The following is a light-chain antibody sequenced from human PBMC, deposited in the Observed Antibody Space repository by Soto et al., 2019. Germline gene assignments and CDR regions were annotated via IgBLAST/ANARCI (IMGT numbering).Light chain of an antibody. V-gene: IGKV1-5*01. Sequence: DVHLTQSPSTLSAVVGDRVTITCRASQSISSWLAWYQQKPGKAPKLLIYDASSLESGVPSRFSGSGSGTEFTLTISSLQPDDFATYYCQQYNSYAWTFGQGTKVDIK. J-gene: IGKJ1*01. CDR2: DAS. CDR3: QQYNSYAWT. CDR1: QSISSW.